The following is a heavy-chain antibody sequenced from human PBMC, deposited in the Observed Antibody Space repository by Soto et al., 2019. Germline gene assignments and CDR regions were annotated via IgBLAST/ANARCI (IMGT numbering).Heavy chain of an antibody. V-gene: IGHV3-23*01. D-gene: IGHD6-19*01. CDR2: ISGSGGST. J-gene: IGHJ4*02. Sequence: EVQLLESGGGLVQPGGSLRLSCVASGFTFSSHAVTWVHQAPGKGLEWVSDISGSGGSTHYADSVKGRFTISRDNSKNTLYLQMNSLRAEDTAIYYCASKQWGRTYYFDYWGQGTLVTVSS. CDR1: GFTFSSHA. CDR3: ASKQWGRTYYFDY.